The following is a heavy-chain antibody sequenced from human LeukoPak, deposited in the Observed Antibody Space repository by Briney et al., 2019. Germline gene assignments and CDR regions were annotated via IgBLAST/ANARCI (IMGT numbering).Heavy chain of an antibody. J-gene: IGHJ3*02. CDR3: ARDHAYAFDI. D-gene: IGHD2-2*01. Sequence: PGGSLRLSCAASGFTFSSYTMNWVRQAPGKGLEWVSSISSSSSYIYYPDSVKGRFTISRDNAKNSLYLQMNSLRAEDTAVYYCARDHAYAFDIWGQGTLVTVSS. V-gene: IGHV3-21*01. CDR2: ISSSSSYI. CDR1: GFTFSSYT.